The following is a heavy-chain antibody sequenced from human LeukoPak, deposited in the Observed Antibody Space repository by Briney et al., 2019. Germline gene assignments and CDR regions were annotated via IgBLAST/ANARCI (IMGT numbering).Heavy chain of an antibody. Sequence: PGRSLRLSCAASGFTFSSYGMHWVRQAPGKGLEWVAVIWYDGSNKYYADSVKGRFTISRDNSKNTLYLQMNSLRAEDTAVYYCARAPGWYFDLWGRGTLVTVSS. V-gene: IGHV3-33*01. CDR1: GFTFSSYG. CDR3: ARAPGWYFDL. J-gene: IGHJ2*01. CDR2: IWYDGSNK.